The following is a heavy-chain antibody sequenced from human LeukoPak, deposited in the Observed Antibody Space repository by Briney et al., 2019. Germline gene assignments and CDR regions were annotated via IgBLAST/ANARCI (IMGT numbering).Heavy chain of an antibody. J-gene: IGHJ6*03. V-gene: IGHV3-21*01. CDR2: ITSSGTYT. CDR1: GFTFDDHG. Sequence: GGSLRLSCAASGFTFDDHGMSWVRQAPGKAMEWVSSITSSGTYTFYADSVKGRFTISRDNAKNSLYLQMDSLGPEDTAVYYCARDPYSGNYGTYYYYYMDVWGKGTTVTISS. CDR3: ARDPYSGNYGTYYYYYMDV. D-gene: IGHD1-26*01.